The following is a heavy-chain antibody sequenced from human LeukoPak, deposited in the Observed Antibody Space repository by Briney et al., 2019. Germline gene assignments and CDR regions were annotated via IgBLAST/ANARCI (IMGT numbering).Heavy chain of an antibody. CDR1: VFTFSNDA. V-gene: IGHV3-23*01. Sequence: GGSLRLSCAASVFTFSNDAMTWVRQAPGKGLEWVSVTSNSGGTTYYADSVKGRLTISRDNVYSMLYLQMKGLRAEDTAVYYCANGGLAGDPIDYWGQGTLVTVSS. CDR3: ANGGLAGDPIDY. J-gene: IGHJ4*02. D-gene: IGHD4-17*01. CDR2: TSNSGGTT.